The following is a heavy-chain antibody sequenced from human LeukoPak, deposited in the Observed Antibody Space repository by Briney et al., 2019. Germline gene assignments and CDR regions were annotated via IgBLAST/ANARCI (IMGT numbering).Heavy chain of an antibody. CDR3: AKDARGYTQPIDY. CDR1: GFSFSSYA. D-gene: IGHD5-18*01. Sequence: HPGGSLRLSCAASGFSFSSYAVSWVRQAPGKGLEWVSAISGSGSSTYYADSVKGRFTISRDNSKDTLYLQMNSLRAEDMAVYYCAKDARGYTQPIDYWGQGTLVTVSS. CDR2: ISGSGSST. V-gene: IGHV3-23*01. J-gene: IGHJ4*02.